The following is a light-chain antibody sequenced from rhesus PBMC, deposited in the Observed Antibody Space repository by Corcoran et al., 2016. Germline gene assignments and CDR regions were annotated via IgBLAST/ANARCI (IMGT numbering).Light chain of an antibody. V-gene: IGKV1-21*01. CDR2: KAS. CDR3: QQYSSSPFT. Sequence: DIQMTQSPSSLSASVGDKVTITCRASQDISSWLAWYQQKPGKAPKLLIYKASSVQSGVPSRFSGSGSGTDCSLTISSLKPEDFTTYDCQQYSSSPFTFGPGTKLDIK. CDR1: QDISSW. J-gene: IGKJ3*01.